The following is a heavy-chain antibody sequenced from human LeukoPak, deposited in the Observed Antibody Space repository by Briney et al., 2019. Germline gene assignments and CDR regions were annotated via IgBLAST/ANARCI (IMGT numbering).Heavy chain of an antibody. V-gene: IGHV3-33*08. CDR3: ARDRAAAGTGGLDY. CDR1: GFTFYSYA. D-gene: IGHD6-13*01. Sequence: PGRSLRLSCAASGFTFYSYAMHWVRQAPGKGLEWVAVTWYDGSNKYYEDSVKGRFTISRDNSKNMLYLQMNSLRAEDTAVYYCARDRAAAGTGGLDYWGQGTLVTVSS. CDR2: TWYDGSNK. J-gene: IGHJ4*02.